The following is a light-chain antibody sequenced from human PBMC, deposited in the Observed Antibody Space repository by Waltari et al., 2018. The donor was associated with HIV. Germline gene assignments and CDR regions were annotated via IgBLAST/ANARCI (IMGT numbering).Light chain of an antibody. CDR2: EVT. V-gene: IGLV2-14*01. CDR1: SSDIGYYDY. J-gene: IGLJ2*01. CDR3: SSYTRRGTVV. Sequence: QSALTQPASVSGSPGQSIVLPCTGRSSDIGYYDYVSWYQQYPGQAPKSLIYEVTSRPSGTSSRFSGSRSATTAFLAISKLQTDDEADYFCSSYTRRGTVVFGGGTRLTAL.